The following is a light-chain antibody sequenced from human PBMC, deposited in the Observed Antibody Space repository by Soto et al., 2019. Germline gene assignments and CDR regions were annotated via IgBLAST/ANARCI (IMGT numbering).Light chain of an antibody. J-gene: IGKJ1*01. V-gene: IGKV3-20*01. CDR1: QSVSSSY. CDR2: GAS. CDR3: QQYGSSPWT. Sequence: EIVLPQSPGTLSLSPGERATLSCRASQSVSSSYLAWYQQNPGQAPRLLIYGASSRATGIPDRFSGSGSGTDFTLTISRLEPEDFAVYYCQQYGSSPWTFGQGTKVDI.